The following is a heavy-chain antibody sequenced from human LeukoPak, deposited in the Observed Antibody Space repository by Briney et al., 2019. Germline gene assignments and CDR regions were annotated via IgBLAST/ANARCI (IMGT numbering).Heavy chain of an antibody. CDR3: AREGEQLAHTFDY. V-gene: IGHV1-2*02. J-gene: IGHJ4*02. D-gene: IGHD6-6*01. Sequence: VASVRVSCTASGYTFTGYYMHWVRQAPGQGLEWIAWINRNSGGTNYAQKFQGRVTMTRDTSISTAYMELSRLRSDDTAVYYGAREGEQLAHTFDYWGQGTLVTVSS. CDR2: INRNSGGT. CDR1: GYTFTGYY.